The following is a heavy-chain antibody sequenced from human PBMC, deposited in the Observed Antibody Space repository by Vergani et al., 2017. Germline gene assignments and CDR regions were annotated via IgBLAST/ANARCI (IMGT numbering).Heavy chain of an antibody. Sequence: QVQLVESGPGLVKASQTLSLSCSVSGAYVGNAGYYWSWVRQRPGMGLDWIGYIYYSGTTYYNPSLEIRLTISLDTSENHLSLKLTTVTAADTAVYYCGRRKDNDRDVWGKGASVTVS. CDR2: IYYSGTT. D-gene: IGHD1-1*01. V-gene: IGHV4-31*03. J-gene: IGHJ6*03. CDR1: GAYVGNAGYY. CDR3: GRRKDNDRDV.